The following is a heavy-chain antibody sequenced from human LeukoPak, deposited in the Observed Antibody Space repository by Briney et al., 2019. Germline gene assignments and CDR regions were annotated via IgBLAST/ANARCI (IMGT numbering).Heavy chain of an antibody. D-gene: IGHD3-22*01. V-gene: IGHV4-61*02. Sequence: SETLSLTCTVSGGSISSGSYYWSWIRQPAGKGLEWIGRIYTSGSTNYNPSLKSRVTRSVDTSKNQSSLKLSSVTAADTAVYYCAREDSSGYYYGRLDYWGQGTLVTVSS. CDR3: AREDSSGYYYGRLDY. CDR1: GGSISSGSYY. CDR2: IYTSGST. J-gene: IGHJ4*02.